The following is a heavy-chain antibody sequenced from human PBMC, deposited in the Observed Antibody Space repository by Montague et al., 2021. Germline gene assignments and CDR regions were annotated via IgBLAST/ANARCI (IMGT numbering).Heavy chain of an antibody. Sequence: SETLSLTCTVSSGSIFHAHWSWVRQPPGKGLEWLGSMFYGGATSNNPSLKSRVTMSIDTSTNQFSLKLSFVTAADTVLYYCAKQDYFVSGTSYKGFDPWGQGILVTVSS. D-gene: IGHD3-10*01. CDR1: SGSIFHAH. J-gene: IGHJ5*02. CDR2: MFYGGAT. V-gene: IGHV4-59*08. CDR3: AKQDYFVSGTSYKGFDP.